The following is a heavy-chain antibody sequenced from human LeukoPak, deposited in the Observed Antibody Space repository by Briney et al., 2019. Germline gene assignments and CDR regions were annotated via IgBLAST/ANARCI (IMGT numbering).Heavy chain of an antibody. Sequence: PSETLSLTCTVSGGSISSYYWSWIRQPPGKGLEWIGYIYYSGSTNYNPSLKSRVTISVDTSKNQFSLKLSSVTAADTAVYYCARDRGIVGATSAIRFDYWGQGALVTVSS. J-gene: IGHJ4*02. CDR1: GGSISSYY. V-gene: IGHV4-59*12. CDR2: IYYSGST. CDR3: ARDRGIVGATSAIRFDY. D-gene: IGHD1-26*01.